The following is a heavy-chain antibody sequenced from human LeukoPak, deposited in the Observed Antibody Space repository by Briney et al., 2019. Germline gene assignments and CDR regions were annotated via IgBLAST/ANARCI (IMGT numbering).Heavy chain of an antibody. CDR1: GYSFTSYW. CDR3: AHRRSGYNWNHGDFDY. J-gene: IGHJ4*02. CDR2: IYPGDSDT. Sequence: PGESLKISCKGSGYSFTSYWIGWVRQMPGKGLEWMGIIYPGDSDTRYSPSFQGQVTISADKSISTAYLQWSSLKASDTATYYCAHRRSGYNWNHGDFDYWGQGTLVTVSS. V-gene: IGHV5-51*01. D-gene: IGHD1-14*01.